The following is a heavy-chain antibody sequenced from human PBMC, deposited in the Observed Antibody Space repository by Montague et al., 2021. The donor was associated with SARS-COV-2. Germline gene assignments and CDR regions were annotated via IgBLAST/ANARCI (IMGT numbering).Heavy chain of an antibody. J-gene: IGHJ3*01. CDR3: ARPGRGYSYGLDAFEV. Sequence: SETLSLTCTVSGGSISNSIYYWGWIRQPPGKGLEWIGSIYYTGSTYYNPSLKSRVTISMNTSNNQFSLKLTSVTAADTAVYYCARPGRGYSYGLDAFEVWGQGTMVTVSS. CDR1: GGSISNSIYY. CDR2: IYYTGST. D-gene: IGHD5-18*01. V-gene: IGHV4-39*01.